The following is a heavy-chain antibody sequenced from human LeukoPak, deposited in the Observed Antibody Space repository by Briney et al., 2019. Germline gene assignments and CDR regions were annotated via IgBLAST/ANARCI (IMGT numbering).Heavy chain of an antibody. J-gene: IGHJ4*02. CDR2: IWYDGSNK. D-gene: IGHD3-22*01. CDR1: GFTFSSYG. CDR3: ARDGKYYYDSTTVYYFDY. Sequence: GGSLRLSCAASGFTFSSYGMHWVRQAPGKGLEWVAVIWYDGSNKYYADSVKGRFTISRDNSKNTLYLQMNSLRAGDTAVYYCARDGKYYYDSTTVYYFDYWGQGTLVTVSS. V-gene: IGHV3-33*01.